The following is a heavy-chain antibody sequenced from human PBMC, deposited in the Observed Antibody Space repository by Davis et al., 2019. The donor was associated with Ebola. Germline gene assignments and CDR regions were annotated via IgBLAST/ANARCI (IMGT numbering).Heavy chain of an antibody. V-gene: IGHV1-2*02. Sequence: ASVKVSCKASGYTFTGYYMHWVRQAPGQGLEWMGWINPNSGDTNYVQKFQGRVTMTRDTSISTAYMELSRLRSDDTALYYCASVYCGGDCYEMAFDIWGQGTMVTVSS. J-gene: IGHJ3*02. CDR2: INPNSGDT. CDR1: GYTFTGYY. CDR3: ASVYCGGDCYEMAFDI. D-gene: IGHD2-21*01.